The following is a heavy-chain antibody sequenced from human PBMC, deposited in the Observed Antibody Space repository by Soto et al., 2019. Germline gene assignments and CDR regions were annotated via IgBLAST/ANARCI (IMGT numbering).Heavy chain of an antibody. V-gene: IGHV3-33*01. D-gene: IGHD6-13*01. J-gene: IGHJ6*02. Sequence: PGGSLRLSCAASGFTFSSYGMHWVRQAPGKGLERVAVIWYDGSNKYYADSVKGRFTISRDNSKNTLYLQMNSLRAEDTAVYYCARDRIAADYYYGMDVWGQGTTVTVSS. CDR2: IWYDGSNK. CDR1: GFTFSSYG. CDR3: ARDRIAADYYYGMDV.